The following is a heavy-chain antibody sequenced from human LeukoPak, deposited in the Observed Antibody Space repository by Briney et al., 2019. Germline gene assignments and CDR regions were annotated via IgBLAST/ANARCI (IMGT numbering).Heavy chain of an antibody. D-gene: IGHD6-19*01. V-gene: IGHV3-30*18. Sequence: GRSLRLSCAASGFTFSSYGMHWVRQAPGKGLEWVAVISYDGSNKYYADSVKGRFTISRDNSKNTLYLQMNSLRAEDTAVYNCAKRAVAGVSGDYWGQGTLVTVSS. CDR3: AKRAVAGVSGDY. CDR2: ISYDGSNK. J-gene: IGHJ4*02. CDR1: GFTFSSYG.